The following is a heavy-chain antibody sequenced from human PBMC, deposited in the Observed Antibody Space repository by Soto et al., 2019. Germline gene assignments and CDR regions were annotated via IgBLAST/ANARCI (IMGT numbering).Heavy chain of an antibody. CDR2: ISYEGSNT. CDR1: GFTFDTYG. J-gene: IGHJ6*02. Sequence: GGSLRLSCVASGFTFDTYGIHWVRQAPGKGLQWVALISYEGSNTYYADSVRGRFTISRDNSKNTLYLQMNTLRPEDTGLYYCARVTPGNNLYYFSGLDFWGQGTSVTVSS. D-gene: IGHD1-1*01. V-gene: IGHV3-30-3*01. CDR3: ARVTPGNNLYYFSGLDF.